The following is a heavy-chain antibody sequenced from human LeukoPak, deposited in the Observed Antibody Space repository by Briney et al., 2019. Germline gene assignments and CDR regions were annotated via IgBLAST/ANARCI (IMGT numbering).Heavy chain of an antibody. D-gene: IGHD6-19*01. CDR2: IYYSGST. Sequence: SETLSLTCTVSGGSISSSSYYWRWLRQPPGTGLEWIGSIYYSGSTYYKPSLKRRVTISVDTSKNQFSLKLSSVTAADTAVYYCGRAVAGINWFDLWGQGTLVTVSS. CDR1: GGSISSSSYY. CDR3: GRAVAGINWFDL. V-gene: IGHV4-39*07. J-gene: IGHJ5*02.